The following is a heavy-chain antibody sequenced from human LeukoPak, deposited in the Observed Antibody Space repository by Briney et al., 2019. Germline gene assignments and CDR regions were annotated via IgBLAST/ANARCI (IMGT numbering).Heavy chain of an antibody. CDR3: ARAAGSGWPHFDY. CDR1: GYTFTSYG. J-gene: IGHJ4*02. CDR2: INPSGGST. Sequence: ASVKVSCKASGYTFTSYGISWVRQAPGQGLEWMGIINPSGGSTSYAQKFQGRVTMTRDTSTSTVYMELSSLRSEDTAVYYCARAAGSGWPHFDYWGQGTLVTVSS. V-gene: IGHV1-46*01. D-gene: IGHD6-19*01.